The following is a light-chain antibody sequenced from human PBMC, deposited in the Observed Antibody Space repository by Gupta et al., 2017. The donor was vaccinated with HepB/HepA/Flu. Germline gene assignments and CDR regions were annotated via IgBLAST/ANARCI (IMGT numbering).Light chain of an antibody. CDR3: MQVLQNPPGYT. CDR1: QSLLHSNGYNY. J-gene: IGKJ2*01. Sequence: DIVMTQSPLSLPVTPGEPASISCRSSQSLLHSNGYNYLDWYLQKPGQSPQLLIYLGSNRASGVPDRFSGSGSGTDFTLKMSRVEAEDVGVYYCMQVLQNPPGYTFGQGTKLEIK. V-gene: IGKV2-28*01. CDR2: LGS.